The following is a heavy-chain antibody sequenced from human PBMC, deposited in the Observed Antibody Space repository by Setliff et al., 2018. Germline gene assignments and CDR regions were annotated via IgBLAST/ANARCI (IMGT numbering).Heavy chain of an antibody. CDR1: GYTFVSYG. Sequence: GASVKVSCKASGYTFVSYGINWVRQAPGQGLEWMGWISAYNGNTNYAQKLQGRVTMTTDTSTSTVYMELRSLGSDDTAVYYCARGPGSQLWSYQGSFDYWGQGTLVTVSS. CDR3: ARGPGSQLWSYQGSFDY. J-gene: IGHJ4*02. D-gene: IGHD5-18*01. CDR2: ISAYNGNT. V-gene: IGHV1-18*01.